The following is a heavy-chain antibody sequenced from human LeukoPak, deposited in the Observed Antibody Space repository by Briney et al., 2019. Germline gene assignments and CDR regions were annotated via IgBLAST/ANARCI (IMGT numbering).Heavy chain of an antibody. Sequence: GGSLRLSCAASGITFSSYGMSWVRQAPGKGLEWVSVIYSGGSTYYADSVKGRFTISRDNSKNTLYLQMNSLRAEDTAVYYCARGLWFGEFPSLWYYYYMDVWGKGTTVTISS. J-gene: IGHJ6*03. D-gene: IGHD3-10*01. CDR2: IYSGGST. CDR3: ARGLWFGEFPSLWYYYYMDV. V-gene: IGHV3-53*01. CDR1: GITFSSYG.